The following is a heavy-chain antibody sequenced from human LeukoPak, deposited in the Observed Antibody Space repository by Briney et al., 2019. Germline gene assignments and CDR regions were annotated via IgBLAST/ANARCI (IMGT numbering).Heavy chain of an antibody. V-gene: IGHV3-48*04. Sequence: GRSLRPSCAASGFTFSSFSMKWVRQAPGKGREWVSYISSSSTTIYYADSVKGRFTTSRDNAKNSLYLQMNSLRAEDTALYYCAKGYDRSYYYGMDGWGQGTTVTAAS. CDR1: GFTFSSFS. CDR3: AKGYDRSYYYGMDG. D-gene: IGHD3-22*01. CDR2: ISSSSTTI. J-gene: IGHJ6*02.